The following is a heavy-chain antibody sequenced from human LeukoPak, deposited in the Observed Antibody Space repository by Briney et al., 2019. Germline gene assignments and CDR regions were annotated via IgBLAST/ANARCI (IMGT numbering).Heavy chain of an antibody. V-gene: IGHV3-7*03. Sequence: PGGSLRLSCAASGFTFSDYSMNWVRQAPGKGLEWVANIKQDGSEKYYVDSVKGRFTISRDNAKNSLYLQMNSLRAEDTAVYYCARWRSSSKHAFDIWGQGTMVTVSS. J-gene: IGHJ3*02. CDR3: ARWRSSSKHAFDI. D-gene: IGHD1-26*01. CDR2: IKQDGSEK. CDR1: GFTFSDYS.